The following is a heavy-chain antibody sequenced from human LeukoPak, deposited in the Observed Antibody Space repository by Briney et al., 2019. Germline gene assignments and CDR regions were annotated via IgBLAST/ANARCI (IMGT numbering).Heavy chain of an antibody. CDR3: AKGSDYDPPYYYYYMDV. J-gene: IGHJ6*03. CDR1: GFTFSSYE. Sequence: GGSLRLSCAASGFTFSSYEMNWVRQAPGKGLEWVSYISSSGSTIHYADSVKGRFTISRDNSKNTLYLQMNSLRAEDTAVYYCAKGSDYDPPYYYYYMDVWGKGTTVTISS. D-gene: IGHD5-12*01. CDR2: ISSSGSTI. V-gene: IGHV3-48*03.